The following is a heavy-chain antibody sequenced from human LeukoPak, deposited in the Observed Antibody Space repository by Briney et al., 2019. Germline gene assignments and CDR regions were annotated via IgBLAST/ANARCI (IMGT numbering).Heavy chain of an antibody. CDR3: AXXXXXXGSCYGEVFDY. J-gene: IGHJ4*02. CDR2: ISAYNGNT. Sequence: ASVKVSCKASGYTFTSYGISWVRQAPGQGLEWMGWISAYNGNTNYAQKFQGRVTMTRDTSTSTVNMDLSSLRSEDTAMYYCAXXXXXXGSCYGEVFDYWGQGTLVTVSS. D-gene: IGHD2-15*01. CDR1: GYTFTSYG. V-gene: IGHV1-18*01.